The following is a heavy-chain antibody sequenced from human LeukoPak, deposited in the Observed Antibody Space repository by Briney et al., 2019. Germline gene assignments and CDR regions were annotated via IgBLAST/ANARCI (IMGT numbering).Heavy chain of an antibody. CDR2: IRYDGSNT. CDR1: GFTFNNYG. V-gene: IGHV3-30*02. CDR3: AKDGTSYYYIYY. J-gene: IGHJ4*02. D-gene: IGHD2/OR15-2a*01. Sequence: GGSLRLSCAASGFTFNNYGMHWVRQAPGKGLEWLAFIRYDGSNTYYADSVKGRFTVSRDDPKNTLYLQMNSLRGDDTAVYYCAKDGTSYYYIYYWGQGTLVTVSS.